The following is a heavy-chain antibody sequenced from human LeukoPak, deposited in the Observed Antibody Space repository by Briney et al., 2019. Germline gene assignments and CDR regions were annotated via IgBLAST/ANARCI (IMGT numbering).Heavy chain of an antibody. CDR1: GGSFSGYY. D-gene: IGHD6-13*01. CDR2: INHSGST. V-gene: IGHV4-34*01. Sequence: SETLSLTCAVYGGSFSGYYRSWIRQPPGKGLEWIGEINHSGSTNYNPSLKSRVTISVDTSKNQFSLKLSSVTAADTAVYYCAAGIIAAAGTYYFDYWGQGTLVTVSS. CDR3: AAGIIAAAGTYYFDY. J-gene: IGHJ4*02.